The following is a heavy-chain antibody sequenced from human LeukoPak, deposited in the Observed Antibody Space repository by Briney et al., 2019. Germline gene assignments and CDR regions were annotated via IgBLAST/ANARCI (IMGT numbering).Heavy chain of an antibody. CDR1: GGSISSYY. CDR2: IYTSGST. Sequence: SETLSLACTVSGGSISSYYWSWIRQPAGKGLEWIGRIYTSGSTNYNPSLKSRVTMSVDTSKNQFSLKLSSVTAADTAVYYCAREDSYDYRYNWFDPWGQGTLVTVSS. CDR3: AREDSYDYRYNWFDP. D-gene: IGHD3-22*01. V-gene: IGHV4-4*07. J-gene: IGHJ5*02.